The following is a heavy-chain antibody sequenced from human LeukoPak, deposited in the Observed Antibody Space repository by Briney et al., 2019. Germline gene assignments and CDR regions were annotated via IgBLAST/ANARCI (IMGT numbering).Heavy chain of an antibody. Sequence: EASVKVSCKASGGTFSSYAISWVRQAPGQGLEWMGGIIPIFGTANYAQKFQGRVTITTDESTSTAYMELSSLRSEDTAVYYCARAVMVRGVTLFDYWGQGTLVTVSS. CDR2: IIPIFGTA. D-gene: IGHD3-10*01. CDR3: ARAVMVRGVTLFDY. V-gene: IGHV1-69*05. CDR1: GGTFSSYA. J-gene: IGHJ4*02.